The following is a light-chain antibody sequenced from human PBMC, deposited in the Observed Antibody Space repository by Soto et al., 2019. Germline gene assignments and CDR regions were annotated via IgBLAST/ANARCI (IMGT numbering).Light chain of an antibody. Sequence: EIVLTQSPATLSLSPGETATLSCRTSQTVSSSYLAWYQEKPGQAPRLLIFGASSRATGIPDRFSGSGSGTDFTVTISSLEPEDFAVYYCQQYGSSPITFGQGTRVEIK. CDR1: QTVSSSY. CDR3: QQYGSSPIT. J-gene: IGKJ5*01. CDR2: GAS. V-gene: IGKV3-20*01.